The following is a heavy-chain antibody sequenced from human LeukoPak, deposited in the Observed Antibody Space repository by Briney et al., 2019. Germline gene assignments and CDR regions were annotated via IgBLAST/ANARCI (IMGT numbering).Heavy chain of an antibody. CDR2: IYTSGST. CDR3: ARLINKPIAATGTGPFDH. J-gene: IGHJ4*02. Sequence: PSETLSLTCTVSGGSISSYYWSWIRQSAGKGLEWIGRIYTSGSTNYNPSLKSRVTMSVDTSKNQFSLKLSSVTAADTAVYYCARLINKPIAATGTGPFDHWGQGTLVTVSS. CDR1: GGSISSYY. V-gene: IGHV4-4*07. D-gene: IGHD6-13*01.